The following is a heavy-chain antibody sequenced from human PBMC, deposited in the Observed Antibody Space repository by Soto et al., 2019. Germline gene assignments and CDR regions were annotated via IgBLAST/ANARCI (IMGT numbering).Heavy chain of an antibody. Sequence: PGGSLRLSCAASGFTFSSYGMHWVRQAPGKGLEWVAVMWYDGSNKYYADSVKFRFTISRDNSKNTLYLQMNSLRAEDTAVYYCARERLLFYDILTGYSPAEGFDPWGQGTLVTVSS. CDR2: MWYDGSNK. CDR3: ARERLLFYDILTGYSPAEGFDP. CDR1: GFTFSSYG. D-gene: IGHD3-9*01. V-gene: IGHV3-33*01. J-gene: IGHJ5*02.